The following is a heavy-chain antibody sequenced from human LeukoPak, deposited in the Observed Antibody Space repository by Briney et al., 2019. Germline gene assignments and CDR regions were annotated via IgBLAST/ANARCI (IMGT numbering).Heavy chain of an antibody. CDR1: GFTFSSHA. CDR2: ISGSGSST. D-gene: IGHD6-13*01. CDR3: AKARGSTSGKSYFDY. Sequence: GGSLRLSCAASGFTFSSHAMSWVRQAPGKGLEWVSTISGSGSSTYYADSVKGRFTISRDNSKNTLYLQMNSLRVEDTAVYYCAKARGSTSGKSYFDYWGQGTLVTVSS. J-gene: IGHJ4*02. V-gene: IGHV3-23*01.